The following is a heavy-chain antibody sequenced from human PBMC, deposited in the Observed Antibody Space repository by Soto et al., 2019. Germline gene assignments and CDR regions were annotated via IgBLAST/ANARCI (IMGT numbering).Heavy chain of an antibody. CDR2: INPNSGGT. V-gene: IGHV1-2*02. CDR3: ARVDYSNYVPYYGMDV. Sequence: ASVKVSCKASGYTFTGYYMHWVRQAPGQGLEWMGWINPNSGGTNYAQKFQGRVTMTRDTSISTAYMELSRLRSDDTAVYYCARVDYSNYVPYYGMDVWGQGTRATVSS. CDR1: GYTFTGYY. D-gene: IGHD4-4*01. J-gene: IGHJ6*02.